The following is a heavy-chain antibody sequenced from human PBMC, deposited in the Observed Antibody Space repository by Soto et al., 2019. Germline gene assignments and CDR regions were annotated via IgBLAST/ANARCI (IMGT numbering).Heavy chain of an antibody. CDR1: GGSISSYY. D-gene: IGHD1-1*01. CDR2: IYYSGST. J-gene: IGHJ4*02. CDR3: ARTKLERRHYFDY. V-gene: IGHV4-59*01. Sequence: SETLSLTCTVSGGSISSYYWSWIRQPPGKGLEWIGYIYYSGSTNYNPSLKSRVTISVDTSKNQFSLKLSSVTAADTAVYYCARTKLERRHYFDYWGQGTLVTVSS.